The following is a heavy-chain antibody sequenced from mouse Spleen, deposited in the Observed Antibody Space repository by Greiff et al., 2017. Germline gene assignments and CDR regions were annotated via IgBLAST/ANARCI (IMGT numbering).Heavy chain of an antibody. CDR3: ARRDYYGSFYAMDY. Sequence: EVQRVESGGGLVKPGGSLKLSCAASGFTFSSYAMSWVRQTPEKRLEWVATISSGGSYTYYPDSVKGRFTISRDNAKNTLYLQMSSLRSEDTAMYYCARRDYYGSFYAMDYWGQGTSVTVSS. V-gene: IGHV5-9-3*01. CDR2: ISSGGSYT. J-gene: IGHJ4*01. D-gene: IGHD1-1*01. CDR1: GFTFSSYA.